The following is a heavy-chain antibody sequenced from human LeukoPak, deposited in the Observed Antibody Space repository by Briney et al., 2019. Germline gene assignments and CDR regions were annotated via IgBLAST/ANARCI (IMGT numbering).Heavy chain of an antibody. CDR3: ARGSQSSSWYGWENYFDY. CDR1: GGSISRSRDY. V-gene: IGHV4-39*07. CDR2: IYYSGST. J-gene: IGHJ4*02. Sequence: PSETLSLTCTVSGGSISRSRDYWGWIRQPPGKGLEWIGSIYYSGSTYYNPSLKSRVTISVDTSKNQFSLKLSSVTAADTAVYYCARGSQSSSWYGWENYFDYWGQGTLVTVSS. D-gene: IGHD6-13*01.